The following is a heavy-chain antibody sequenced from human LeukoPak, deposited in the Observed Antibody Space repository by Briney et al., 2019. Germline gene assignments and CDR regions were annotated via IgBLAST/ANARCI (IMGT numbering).Heavy chain of an antibody. D-gene: IGHD3-22*01. V-gene: IGHV3-7*01. CDR3: ANGGTYSSGP. CDR1: GFTFSNSW. Sequence: TGGSLRLSCAASGFTFSNSWMSWVRQAPGKGLEWVATIKPDGSAQYYVDSVKGRFTISRDNAKNSLFLQISSLRAEDTAVYYCANGGTYSSGPWGQGTLVTVSS. CDR2: IKPDGSAQ. J-gene: IGHJ5*02.